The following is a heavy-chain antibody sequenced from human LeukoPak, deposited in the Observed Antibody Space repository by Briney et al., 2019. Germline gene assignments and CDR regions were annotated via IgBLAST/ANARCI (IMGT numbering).Heavy chain of an antibody. CDR2: ISSSSSYI. D-gene: IGHD2-15*01. CDR3: ARLLAAPNYYYGMDV. CDR1: GFTFSSYS. V-gene: IGHV3-21*01. Sequence: GGSLRLSCAASGFTFSSYSMNWVRQAPGRGLEWVSSISSSSSYIYYADSVKGRFTISRDNAKNSLYLQMNSLRAEDTAVYYCARLLAAPNYYYGMDVWGKGTTVTVSS. J-gene: IGHJ6*04.